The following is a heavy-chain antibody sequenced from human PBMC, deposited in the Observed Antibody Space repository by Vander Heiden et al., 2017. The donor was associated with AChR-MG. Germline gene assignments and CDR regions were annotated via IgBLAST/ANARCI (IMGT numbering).Heavy chain of an antibody. CDR2: IYYSEST. Sequence: VQLHESGPGLVKPSETLSLTCTVSGGSISSYYGSWIRQPPGKGLKWIGYIYYSESTNYNPAHKSRVTISVDTSKNQFSLKLSSVTAADTAVYYCARGPRYTYGEYGPYNWFDPWGQGTLVTVAS. J-gene: IGHJ5*02. D-gene: IGHD4-17*01. CDR3: ARGPRYTYGEYGPYNWFDP. V-gene: IGHV4-59*01. CDR1: GGSISSYY.